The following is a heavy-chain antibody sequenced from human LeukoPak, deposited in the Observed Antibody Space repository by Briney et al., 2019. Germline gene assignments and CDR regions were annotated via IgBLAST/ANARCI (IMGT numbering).Heavy chain of an antibody. CDR1: GFTFSSYS. CDR3: ARISWGFQYALDI. J-gene: IGHJ3*02. V-gene: IGHV3-21*01. CDR2: ISSSSSYI. Sequence: GGSLRLSCAASGFTFSSYSMNWVRQAPGKGLEWVSSISSSSSYIYYADSVKGRFTISRDNAKNSLYLQMNSLRAEDTAVYYCARISWGFQYALDIWGQGTMVTVSS. D-gene: IGHD7-27*01.